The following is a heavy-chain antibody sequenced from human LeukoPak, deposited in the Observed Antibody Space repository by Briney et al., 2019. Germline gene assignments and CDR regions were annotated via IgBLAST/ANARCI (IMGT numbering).Heavy chain of an antibody. V-gene: IGHV3-66*01. CDR1: GLTVSSNY. CDR3: ARDRNSGSTSRYLDY. Sequence: PGGSLRLSCAASGLTVSSNYMSWVRQAPGKGLEWVSVIYSGGSTYYADSVKGRFTISRDNSKNTLYLQMNSLRAEDTAVYYCARDRNSGSTSRYLDYWGQGTLVTVSS. J-gene: IGHJ4*02. CDR2: IYSGGST. D-gene: IGHD2-2*01.